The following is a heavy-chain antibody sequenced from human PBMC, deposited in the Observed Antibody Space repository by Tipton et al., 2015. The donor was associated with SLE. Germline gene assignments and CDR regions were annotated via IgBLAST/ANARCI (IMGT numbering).Heavy chain of an antibody. CDR3: ARGTRSSSSWVIYYLDY. CDR2: ISSSGSTI. D-gene: IGHD6-13*01. Sequence: SLRLSCAASGFTFSDYYMSWIRQAPGKGLEWVSYISSSGSTIYYADSVKGRFTISRDNAKNSLYLQMNSLRAEDTAVYYCARGTRSSSSWVIYYLDYWGQGTLVTVSS. CDR1: GFTFSDYY. J-gene: IGHJ4*02. V-gene: IGHV3-11*01.